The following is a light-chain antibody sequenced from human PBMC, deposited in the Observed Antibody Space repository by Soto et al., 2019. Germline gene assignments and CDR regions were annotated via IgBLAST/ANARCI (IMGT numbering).Light chain of an antibody. CDR1: QSVSSSY. CDR2: GAS. Sequence: EIVLTQSPGTPSLSPGERATLSCRASQSVSSSYLAWYQQKPGQAPRLLIYGASSRATGIPDRFSGSGSGTDFTLTISRLEPEDFAVYYCQQYGSSPRGFTFGPGTKVDIK. CDR3: QQYGSSPRGFT. J-gene: IGKJ3*01. V-gene: IGKV3-20*01.